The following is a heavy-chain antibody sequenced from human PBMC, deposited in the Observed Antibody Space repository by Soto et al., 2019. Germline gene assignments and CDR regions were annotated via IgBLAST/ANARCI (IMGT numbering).Heavy chain of an antibody. CDR3: AGDSSSWDPPKDY. Sequence: QVQLVQSGAEVKKPGASVKVSCKASGYTFTSYGISWVRQAPGQGLEWMGWISAYNGNTNYAQKLQGRVTMTTDTYTRTDYMELRSLRADDTAVYYCAGDSSSWDPPKDYWSQGTLVTVSS. CDR1: GYTFTSYG. D-gene: IGHD6-13*01. V-gene: IGHV1-18*01. CDR2: ISAYNGNT. J-gene: IGHJ4*02.